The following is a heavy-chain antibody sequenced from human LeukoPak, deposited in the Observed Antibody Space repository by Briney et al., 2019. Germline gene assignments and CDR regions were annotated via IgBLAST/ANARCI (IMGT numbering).Heavy chain of an antibody. CDR2: FDPEDGET. CDR3: ARGSWDDILTGYNYYFDY. V-gene: IGHV1-24*01. Sequence: ASVKVSCKVSGYTLTELSMHWVRQAPGKGLEWMGGFDPEDGETIYAQKFQGRVTMTEDTSTDTAYMELSSLRSEDTAVYYCARGSWDDILTGYNYYFDYWGQGTLVTVSS. J-gene: IGHJ4*02. D-gene: IGHD3-9*01. CDR1: GYTLTELS.